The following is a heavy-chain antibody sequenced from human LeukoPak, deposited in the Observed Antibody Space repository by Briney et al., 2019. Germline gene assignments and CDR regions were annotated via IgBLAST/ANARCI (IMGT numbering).Heavy chain of an antibody. D-gene: IGHD4-17*01. CDR2: ISSSSSYI. J-gene: IGHJ5*02. Sequence: GGSLRLSCAASGFTFSSYSMDWVRQAPGKGLEWVSSISSSSSYIYYADSVKGRFTISRDNAKNSLYLQMNSLRAEDTAVYYCARDMATTLDPWGQGTLVTVSS. CDR3: ARDMATTLDP. V-gene: IGHV3-21*01. CDR1: GFTFSSYS.